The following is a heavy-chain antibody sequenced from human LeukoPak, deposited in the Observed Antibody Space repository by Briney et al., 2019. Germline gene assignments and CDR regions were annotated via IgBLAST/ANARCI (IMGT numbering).Heavy chain of an antibody. D-gene: IGHD2/OR15-2a*01. J-gene: IGHJ6*03. Sequence: SETLSLTCTVSGGSISNYYWNCIRQPAGKGLEGIGRIYTSGSTNYNPSLTSRVTISVDTSKNQFSLKLTSVTAADTAAYYCARAVFRGFRTDPSYHYYMDVWGKGTTVTVSS. CDR2: IYTSGST. CDR1: GGSISNYY. CDR3: ARAVFRGFRTDPSYHYYMDV. V-gene: IGHV4-4*07.